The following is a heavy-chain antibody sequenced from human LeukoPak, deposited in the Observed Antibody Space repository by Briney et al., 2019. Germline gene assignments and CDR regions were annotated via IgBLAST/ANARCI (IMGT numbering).Heavy chain of an antibody. Sequence: GGSLRLSCAAYGFTFSSYGMSWARQAPGKGLEWVSAISGSGGSTYCADSVKGRFTISRDNTKNTLYLQMNSLRAEDTAVYYCAKGSIAAADTGWFDPWGQGTLFTVSS. D-gene: IGHD6-13*01. J-gene: IGHJ5*02. CDR1: GFTFSSYG. V-gene: IGHV3-23*01. CDR2: ISGSGGST. CDR3: AKGSIAAADTGWFDP.